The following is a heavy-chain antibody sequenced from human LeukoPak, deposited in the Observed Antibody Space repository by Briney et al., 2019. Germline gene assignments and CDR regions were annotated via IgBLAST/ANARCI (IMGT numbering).Heavy chain of an antibody. V-gene: IGHV3-7*01. J-gene: IGHJ4*02. CDR2: IKQDGSEK. D-gene: IGHD6-13*01. CDR1: VFTLSSYA. CDR3: ARGQQLN. Sequence: PGGSPRLSCAPSVFTLSSYATSWVRQAPGKGLEWVANIKQDGSEKYYVDSVKGRFTISRDNAKNSLYLQMNSLRAEDTAVYYCARGQQLNWGQGTLVTVSS.